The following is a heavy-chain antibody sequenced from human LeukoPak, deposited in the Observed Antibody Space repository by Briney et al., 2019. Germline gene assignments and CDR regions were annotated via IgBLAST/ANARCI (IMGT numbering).Heavy chain of an antibody. CDR3: ARGKAAAGIRWFDP. CDR1: GCTFTGYY. Sequence: AAVKVSCKASGCTFTGYYMHWVRQAPGQGLEWMGWINPNSGGTNYAQKFQGRVTMTRDTSISTAYMELSRLRSDDTAVYYCARGKAAAGIRWFDPWGQGTLVTVSS. J-gene: IGHJ5*02. V-gene: IGHV1-2*02. D-gene: IGHD6-13*01. CDR2: INPNSGGT.